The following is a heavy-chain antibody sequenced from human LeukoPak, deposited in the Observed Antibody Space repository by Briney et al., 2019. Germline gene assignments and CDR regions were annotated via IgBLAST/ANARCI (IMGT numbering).Heavy chain of an antibody. CDR3: ARDNGWSADF. CDR2: IKQDGSAK. Sequence: GGSLRLSCAASGFTFSNAYMNWVRQAPGKGLEWVANIKQDGSAKPYVDSVKGRFTISRDNAKNSLFLQMNSLRVEDTAVYYCARDNGWSADFWGQGTLVTVSS. J-gene: IGHJ4*02. D-gene: IGHD2-15*01. CDR1: GFTFSNAY. V-gene: IGHV3-7*03.